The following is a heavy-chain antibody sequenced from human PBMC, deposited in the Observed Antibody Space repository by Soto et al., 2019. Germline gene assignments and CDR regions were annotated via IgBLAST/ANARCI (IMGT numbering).Heavy chain of an antibody. V-gene: IGHV5-51*01. J-gene: IGHJ5*01. CDR2: IYPGDSES. CDR3: ARASTGWPNWFDS. Sequence: PGESLKISCRGSGYTFSSHWIAWVRQTPGKGLEWMGIIYPGDSESRYSPSFQGQVTISVDKSITTAYLQWSSLKASDTAMYYCARASTGWPNWFDSWGQGTLVTVSS. D-gene: IGHD6-19*01. CDR1: GYTFSSHW.